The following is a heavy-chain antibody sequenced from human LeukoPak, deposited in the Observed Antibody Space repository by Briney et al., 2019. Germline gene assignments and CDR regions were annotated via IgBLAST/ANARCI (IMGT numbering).Heavy chain of an antibody. CDR2: INHSGST. CDR3: ARMGSYRYLAYFDY. J-gene: IGHJ4*02. CDR1: GGSFSGYY. D-gene: IGHD3-16*02. V-gene: IGHV4-34*01. Sequence: SETLSLTCADYGGSFSGYYWSWIRQPPGKGLEWIGEINHSGSTNYNPSLKSRVTISVDTSKNQFSLKLSSVTAADTAVYYCARMGSYRYLAYFDYWGQGTLVTVSS.